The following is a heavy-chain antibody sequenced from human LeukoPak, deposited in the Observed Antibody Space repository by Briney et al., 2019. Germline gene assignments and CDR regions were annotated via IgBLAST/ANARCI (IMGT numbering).Heavy chain of an antibody. V-gene: IGHV3-30*18. Sequence: GGSLRLSCEGSGFTFSSYVMHWVRQAPGKGLEWVAVTSYDGSHKYYADSVRGRFTISRDNSKNTVYLRMNSLRAEDTAVYYCSKGYYYHTSAYYPVDYWGQGTLVTVSS. D-gene: IGHD3-22*01. CDR2: TSYDGSHK. J-gene: IGHJ4*02. CDR3: SKGYYYHTSAYYPVDY. CDR1: GFTFSSYV.